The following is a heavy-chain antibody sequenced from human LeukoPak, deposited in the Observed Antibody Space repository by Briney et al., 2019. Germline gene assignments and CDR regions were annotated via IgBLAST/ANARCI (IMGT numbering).Heavy chain of an antibody. CDR3: ARMEGGVAGLGYYYGMDV. V-gene: IGHV4-4*07. CDR2: IYTSGST. Sequence: SEGLPLTCTVAAGSISSYYWSWIRQPAARGLEWIGRIYTSGSTSYNPSLKSRVTMSVDTSKNQFSLKPSSVTAADTAVDYCARMEGGVAGLGYYYGMDVWGQGTTVTVFS. J-gene: IGHJ6*02. CDR1: AGSISSYY. D-gene: IGHD6-19*01.